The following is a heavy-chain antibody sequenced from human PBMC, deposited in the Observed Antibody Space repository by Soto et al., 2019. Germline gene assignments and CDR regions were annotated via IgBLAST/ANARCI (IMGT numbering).Heavy chain of an antibody. J-gene: IGHJ4*02. CDR3: ARSRCSGGSCYSLDY. D-gene: IGHD2-15*01. V-gene: IGHV4-59*01. CDR2: IYYSGST. Sequence: QVQLQESGPGLVKPSETLSLTCTVSGGSISSYYWSWIRQPPGKGLEWIGYIYYSGSTNYNPSLKSRVTISVDTSKNQCSLKLSSVTAADTAVYYCARSRCSGGSCYSLDYWGQGTLVTVSS. CDR1: GGSISSYY.